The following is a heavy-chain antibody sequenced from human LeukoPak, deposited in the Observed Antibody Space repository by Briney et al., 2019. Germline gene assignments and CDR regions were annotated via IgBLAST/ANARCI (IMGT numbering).Heavy chain of an antibody. CDR3: ARGEQQFDY. V-gene: IGHV3-30-3*01. CDR1: GLTFSSYA. J-gene: IGHJ4*02. D-gene: IGHD1/OR15-1a*01. Sequence: PGGSLRLSCAASGLTFSSYAMSWVRQAPGKGLEWVAVISYDGSNKYYADSVKGRFTISRDNSKNTLYLQMNSLRAEDTAVYYCARGEQQFDYWGQGTLVTVSS. CDR2: ISYDGSNK.